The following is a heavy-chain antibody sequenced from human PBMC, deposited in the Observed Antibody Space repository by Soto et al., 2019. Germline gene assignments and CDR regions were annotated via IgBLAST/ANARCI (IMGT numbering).Heavy chain of an antibody. Sequence: GASVKVSCKASGYTFTGYYMHWVRQAPGQGLEWMGWINPNSGGTNYAQKFQGRVTMTRDTSISTAYMELSRLRYDDTAVYYCARGPYYYDSSGYYYRTFDYWGQGTLVTVSS. CDR2: INPNSGGT. D-gene: IGHD3-22*01. CDR3: ARGPYYYDSSGYYYRTFDY. V-gene: IGHV1-2*02. CDR1: GYTFTGYY. J-gene: IGHJ4*02.